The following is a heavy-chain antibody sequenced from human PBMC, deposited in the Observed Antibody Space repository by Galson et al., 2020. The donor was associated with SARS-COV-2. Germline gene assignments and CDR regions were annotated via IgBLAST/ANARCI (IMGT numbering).Heavy chain of an antibody. J-gene: IGHJ4*02. CDR1: GGSIGFHY. CDR2: IYYSGST. CDR3: ARTQYDSRGYDY. Sequence: SETLSLTSTVSGGSIGFHYWSWIRQPPGKGLEWIGYIYYSGSTNYSPSLKSRVTMSVDTSENQFSLNLSSVTAADTAVYYCARTQYDSRGYDYWGEGTVVTVAS. D-gene: IGHD3-22*01. V-gene: IGHV4-59*11.